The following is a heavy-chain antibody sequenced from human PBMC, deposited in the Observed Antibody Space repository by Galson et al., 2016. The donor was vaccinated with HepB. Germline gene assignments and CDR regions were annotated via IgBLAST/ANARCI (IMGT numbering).Heavy chain of an antibody. V-gene: IGHV1-24*01. CDR2: FDPEDGET. D-gene: IGHD3-3*01. J-gene: IGHJ4*02. CDR3: ATVHPGLPLETIFGVVIFEPFDY. CDR1: GYTLTELS. Sequence: SVKVSCKVSGYTLTELSMHWVRQAPGKGLEWMGGFDPEDGETIYAQKFQGRVTMTEDTSTDTAYMELSSLRSEDTAVYYCATVHPGLPLETIFGVVIFEPFDYWGQGTLVTFSS.